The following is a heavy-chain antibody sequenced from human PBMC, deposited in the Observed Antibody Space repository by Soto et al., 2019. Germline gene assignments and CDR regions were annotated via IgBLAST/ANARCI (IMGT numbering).Heavy chain of an antibody. D-gene: IGHD2-8*01. Sequence: GASVKVSCKASGYSFTDYHIHWVRQAPVQGLEWLGRINPKSGGTSTAQKFQGWVTMTRDRSISTVYMELTRLRSDDTAVYFCARGHSTDCSNGVCSFFYNHEMDVWGQGTTVTVSS. CDR2: INPKSGGT. V-gene: IGHV1-2*04. CDR1: GYSFTDYH. J-gene: IGHJ6*02. CDR3: ARGHSTDCSNGVCSFFYNHEMDV.